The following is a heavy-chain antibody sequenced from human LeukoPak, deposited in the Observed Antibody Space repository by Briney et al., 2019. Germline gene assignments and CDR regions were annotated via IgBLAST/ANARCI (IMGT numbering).Heavy chain of an antibody. D-gene: IGHD3-10*01. CDR2: IIGSAANT. V-gene: IGHV3-23*01. CDR3: AKYTSGTSYRGLDQ. CDR1: GLTVSSYA. J-gene: IGHJ4*01. Sequence: GESLRLSCGAFGLTVSSYAMSWVRQAPGKGLEWVSTIIGSAANTYYADSVKGRFTISRDDSKNTVYLQMNSLRAEDTAVYSCAKYTSGTSYRGLDQWGHGTLVTVSS.